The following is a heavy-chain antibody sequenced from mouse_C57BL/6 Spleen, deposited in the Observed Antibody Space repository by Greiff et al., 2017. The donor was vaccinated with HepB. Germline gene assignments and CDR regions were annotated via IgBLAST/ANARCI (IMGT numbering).Heavy chain of an antibody. CDR1: GFTFSSYG. CDR2: ISSGGSYT. J-gene: IGHJ3*01. D-gene: IGHD1-3*01. CDR3: ARLAQFFSGFAY. V-gene: IGHV5-6*01. Sequence: EVKVVESGGDLVKPGGSLKLSCAASGFTFSSYGMSWVRQTPDKRLEWVATISSGGSYTYYPDSVKGRFTISRDNAKNTLYLQMSSLKSEDTAMYYCARLAQFFSGFAYWGQGTLVTVSA.